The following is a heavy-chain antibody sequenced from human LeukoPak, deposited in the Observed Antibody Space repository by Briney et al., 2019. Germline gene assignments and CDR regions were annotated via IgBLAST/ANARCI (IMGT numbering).Heavy chain of an antibody. D-gene: IGHD6-13*01. CDR1: GYSFTSYW. Sequence: GESLKISCKGSGYSFTSYWIGWVRQMPGKGLEWMGIIYPGDSDTRYSPSFQGQVTISADKSISTAYLQGSSLKASDTAMYDCARPRAQHPPHFEYGGQGTLVTVSS. CDR3: ARPRAQHPPHFEY. J-gene: IGHJ4*02. V-gene: IGHV5-51*01. CDR2: IYPGDSDT.